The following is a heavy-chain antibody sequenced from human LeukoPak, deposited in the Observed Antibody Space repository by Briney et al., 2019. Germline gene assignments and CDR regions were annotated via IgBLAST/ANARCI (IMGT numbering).Heavy chain of an antibody. Sequence: GGSLRLSCAASGFTFSSYGMHWVRQAPGKGLEWVAFIRYDGSNKYYADSVKGRFTISRDNSKNTLYLRMNSLRAEDTAVYYCAKDGTTYYDFWSGYYTPYYFDYWGQGTLVTVSS. CDR2: IRYDGSNK. D-gene: IGHD3-3*01. V-gene: IGHV3-30*02. CDR1: GFTFSSYG. CDR3: AKDGTTYYDFWSGYYTPYYFDY. J-gene: IGHJ4*02.